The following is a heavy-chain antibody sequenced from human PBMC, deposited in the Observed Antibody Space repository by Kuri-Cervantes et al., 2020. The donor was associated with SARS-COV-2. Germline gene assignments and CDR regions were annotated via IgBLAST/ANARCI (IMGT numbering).Heavy chain of an antibody. CDR1: GGSISSYY. Sequence: GSLRLSCTVYGGSISSYYWSWIRQPPGKGLEWIGYIYYSGSTNYNPSLKSRVTISVDTSKNQFSLKLSSVTAADTAVYYCASLSYCSSTSCYSSIEYFQHWGQGTLVTVSS. V-gene: IGHV4-59*12. D-gene: IGHD2-2*01. CDR3: ASLSYCSSTSCYSSIEYFQH. J-gene: IGHJ1*01. CDR2: IYYSGST.